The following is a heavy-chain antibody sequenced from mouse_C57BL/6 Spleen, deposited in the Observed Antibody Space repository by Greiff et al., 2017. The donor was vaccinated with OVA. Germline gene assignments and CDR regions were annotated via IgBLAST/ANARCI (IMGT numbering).Heavy chain of an antibody. CDR2: IDPSDSET. V-gene: IGHV1-52*01. D-gene: IGHD2-1*01. CDR3: ARPLYMGYAMDY. Sequence: VQLQQPGAELVRPGSSVKLSCKASGYTFTSYWMHWVKQRPIQGLEWIGNIDPSDSETHYNQKFKDKATLTVDKSSSTAYMQLSSLTSEDSAVYYCARPLYMGYAMDYWGQGTSVTVSS. J-gene: IGHJ4*01. CDR1: GYTFTSYW.